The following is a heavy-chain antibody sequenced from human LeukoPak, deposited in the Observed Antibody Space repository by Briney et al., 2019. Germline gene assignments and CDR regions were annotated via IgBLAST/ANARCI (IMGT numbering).Heavy chain of an antibody. CDR2: MNPNSGNT. D-gene: IGHD3-10*01. CDR1: GYTFTGYY. V-gene: IGHV1-8*02. Sequence: ASVKVSCKASGYTFTGYYMHWARQAPGQGLEWMGWMNPNSGNTGYAQKFQGRVTMTRNTSISTAYMELSSLRSEDTAVYYCARMPIAAYLWFGELLYNGECYYFDYWGQGTLVTVSS. J-gene: IGHJ4*02. CDR3: ARMPIAAYLWFGELLYNGECYYFDY.